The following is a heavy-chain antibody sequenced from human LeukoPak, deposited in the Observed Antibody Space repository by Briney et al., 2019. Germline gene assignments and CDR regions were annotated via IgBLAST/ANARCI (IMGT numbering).Heavy chain of an antibody. D-gene: IGHD5-24*01. J-gene: IGHJ4*02. CDR2: ICYGGSNK. CDR3: ARDSVAYDHGYYFDYFDY. CDR1: GFTFSSYG. V-gene: IGHV3-33*01. Sequence: GGSLRLSCAASGFTFSSYGMHWVRQAPGKGLEWVGVICYGGSNKYNADSVKGRFAISRDNCKNTQYPQMNSLRAEDTAVYDCARDSVAYDHGYYFDYFDYWGQGTVVTVSS.